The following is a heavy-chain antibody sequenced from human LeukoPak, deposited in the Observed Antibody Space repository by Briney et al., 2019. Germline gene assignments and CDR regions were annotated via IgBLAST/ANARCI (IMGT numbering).Heavy chain of an antibody. V-gene: IGHV3-30*18. J-gene: IGHJ6*02. D-gene: IGHD6-19*01. CDR3: AKVLGSGWYYYYYGMDV. Sequence: GGSLRLSCAASGFTFSSYGMHWVRQAPGKGLERVAVISYDGSNKYYADSVKGRFTISRDNSKNTLYLQMNSLRAEDTAVYYCAKVLGSGWYYYYYGMDVWGQGTTVTVSS. CDR1: GFTFSSYG. CDR2: ISYDGSNK.